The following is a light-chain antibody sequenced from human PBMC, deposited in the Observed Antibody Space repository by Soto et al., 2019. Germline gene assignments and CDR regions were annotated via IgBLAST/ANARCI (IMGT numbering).Light chain of an antibody. CDR2: AAS. CDR1: QTISNW. CDR3: QQYNSASET. J-gene: IGKJ1*01. Sequence: DIQMTQSPSSLSASVGDRVTITCRASQTISNWLAWYQQKPGKIPKLLIYAASTLKTGVPSRFSGSGSGTEFTLTISSLQPDDVAAYYCQQYNSASETFGQGTKVELK. V-gene: IGKV1-27*01.